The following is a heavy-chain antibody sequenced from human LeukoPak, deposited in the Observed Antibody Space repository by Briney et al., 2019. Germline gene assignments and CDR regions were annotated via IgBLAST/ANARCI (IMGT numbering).Heavy chain of an antibody. CDR3: ARSVWVATMAFDY. CDR1: GYSFTNYW. Sequence: GESLKISCKSSGYSFTNYWLGWVRQMPGKGLEWMGIIYPGDSDTRYSPSFQGQVSISVDKSINTAYLQWRSLKASDNAMYYCARSVWVATMAFDYWGQGMLVTVSS. CDR2: IYPGDSDT. J-gene: IGHJ4*02. V-gene: IGHV5-51*01. D-gene: IGHD5-12*01.